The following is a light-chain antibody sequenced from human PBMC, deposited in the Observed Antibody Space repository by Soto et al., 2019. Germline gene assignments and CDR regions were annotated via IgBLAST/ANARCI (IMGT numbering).Light chain of an antibody. CDR1: SSNIGSKT. CDR2: SNN. CDR3: AAWDDSLNGPV. V-gene: IGLV1-44*01. J-gene: IGLJ3*02. Sequence: QSVLTQPPSASGTPGQRVTISCSGSSSNIGSKTVIWYQQFPGTAPKLLIYSNNQRPSGVPDRFSGSKSGTSASLAISGLQSEDEADYYCAAWDDSLNGPVFGGGTKLTVL.